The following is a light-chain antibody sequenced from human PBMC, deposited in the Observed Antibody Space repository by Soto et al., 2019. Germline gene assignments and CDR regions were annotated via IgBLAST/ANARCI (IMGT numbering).Light chain of an antibody. CDR3: QQLNTYPLP. J-gene: IGKJ5*01. CDR2: AAS. V-gene: IGKV1-9*01. CDR1: QGIAGS. Sequence: RWAQPPSSLSASVVARVSSTCRASQGIAGSLAWYQQKPGKAPNLLIYAASSLQSGVPSRFSGSGSGTECSLTLSSLQPEDFATYYCQQLNTYPLPLGQGTRLEIK.